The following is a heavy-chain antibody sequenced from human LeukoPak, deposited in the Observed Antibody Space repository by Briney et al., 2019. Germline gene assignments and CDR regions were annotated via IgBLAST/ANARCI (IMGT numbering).Heavy chain of an antibody. V-gene: IGHV3-7*01. J-gene: IGHJ4*02. Sequence: PGGSLRLSCTASGFTFSRSWMHWVRQAPGKGLEWVADIKEDGSDKYYGDSVKGRFTISRDNAKNSVYLQMNSLSSEDTAIYFCATLAFDSWGRGTLVTVSS. CDR2: IKEDGSDK. CDR3: ATLAFDS. D-gene: IGHD3-3*02. CDR1: GFTFSRSW.